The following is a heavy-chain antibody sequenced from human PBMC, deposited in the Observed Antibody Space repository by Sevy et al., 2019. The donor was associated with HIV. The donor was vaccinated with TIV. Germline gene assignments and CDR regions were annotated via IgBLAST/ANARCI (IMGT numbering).Heavy chain of an antibody. CDR2: FSWNSGVI. CDR1: GFNFDDYA. Sequence: GGSLRLSCAASGFNFDDYAMHWVRQAPGKGLEWVSGFSWNSGVIGYADSVKGRFTISRDNAKKSLFLQMNSLRTEDMALYYCAKCLGLYYYYAMDVWGQGTTVTVSS. V-gene: IGHV3-9*03. J-gene: IGHJ6*02. CDR3: AKCLGLYYYYAMDV.